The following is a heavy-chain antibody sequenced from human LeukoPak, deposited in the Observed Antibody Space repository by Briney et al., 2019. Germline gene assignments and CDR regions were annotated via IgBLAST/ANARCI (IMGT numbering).Heavy chain of an antibody. CDR2: MNPNSGNT. D-gene: IGHD3-22*01. J-gene: IGHJ4*02. V-gene: IGHV1-8*01. CDR3: AGGLYYYDSSFSYY. Sequence: ASVKVSCKASGYTFASYDINWVRQATGQGLEWMGWMNPNSGNTGYAQKFQGRVTMTRNTSISTAYMELSSLRSEDTAVYYCAGGLYYYDSSFSYYWGQGTLVTVSS. CDR1: GYTFASYD.